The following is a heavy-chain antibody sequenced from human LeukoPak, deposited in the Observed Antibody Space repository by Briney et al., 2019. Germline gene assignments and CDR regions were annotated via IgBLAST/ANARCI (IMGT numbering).Heavy chain of an antibody. D-gene: IGHD3-22*01. Sequence: LSLTCAVSGGSISSSNWWSWARQAPGKGLEWVAVISYDGSNKYYADSVKGRFTISRDNSKNTLYLQMNSLRAEDTAVYYCARGARHGITMISYFDYWGQGTLVTVPS. CDR2: ISYDGSNK. V-gene: IGHV3-30*03. CDR3: ARGARHGITMISYFDY. CDR1: GGSISSSN. J-gene: IGHJ4*02.